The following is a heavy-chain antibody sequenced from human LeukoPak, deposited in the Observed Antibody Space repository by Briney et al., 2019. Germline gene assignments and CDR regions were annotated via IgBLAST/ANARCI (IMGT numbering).Heavy chain of an antibody. Sequence: SETLSLTCAVYGGSFSGYYWSWIRQPPGKGLEWIGEINHSGSTNYNASLKSRVTISVDTSKNQFSLNLSSVTAADTAVYYCARGRGITLVRGVIWGFDYWGQGTLVIVSS. J-gene: IGHJ4*02. CDR1: GGSFSGYY. CDR3: ARGRGITLVRGVIWGFDY. D-gene: IGHD3-10*01. V-gene: IGHV4-34*01. CDR2: INHSGST.